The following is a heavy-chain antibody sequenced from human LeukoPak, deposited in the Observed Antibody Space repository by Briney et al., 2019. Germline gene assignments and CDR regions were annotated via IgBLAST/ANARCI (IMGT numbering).Heavy chain of an antibody. J-gene: IGHJ4*02. Sequence: TGGSLRLSRAASGFTFSDHYMDWVRQAPGKGLEWVGRTKNKGQSHITDYAASVKGRFFSSRDDSKNSLYLQMNSLQTDDTGIYYCARDTAAALDFWGQGILVTVSS. CDR2: TKNKGQSHIT. CDR1: GFTFSDHY. D-gene: IGHD6-6*01. V-gene: IGHV3-72*01. CDR3: ARDTAAALDF.